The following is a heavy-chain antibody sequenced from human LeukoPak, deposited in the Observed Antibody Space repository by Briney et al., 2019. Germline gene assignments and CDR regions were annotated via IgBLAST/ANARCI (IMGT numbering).Heavy chain of an antibody. D-gene: IGHD2-21*02. V-gene: IGHV3-23*01. CDR3: AKSGGDYA. CDR1: GFTFSSYV. Sequence: PGGSLRLSCAASGFTFSSYVMSWVRQAPGKGLEWVSSTSGSGGSTYYADSVKGWFTISRDNSKNTLSLQMNSLRAEDTAVYYCAKSGGDYAWGQGTLVTISS. J-gene: IGHJ5*02. CDR2: TSGSGGST.